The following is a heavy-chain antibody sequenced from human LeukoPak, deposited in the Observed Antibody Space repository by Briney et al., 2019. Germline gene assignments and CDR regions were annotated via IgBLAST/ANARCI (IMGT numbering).Heavy chain of an antibody. Sequence: GESLKISCKGSGYSFTSYWIGWVRQMPGKGLEWMGIIYPGDSDTRYSPSFQGQVTISADKSIGTAYLQWSSLKASDTAMYYCARLRYCSGGSCFLGQDAFDIWGQGTMVTVSS. CDR1: GYSFTSYW. J-gene: IGHJ3*02. V-gene: IGHV5-51*01. CDR2: IYPGDSDT. D-gene: IGHD2-15*01. CDR3: ARLRYCSGGSCFLGQDAFDI.